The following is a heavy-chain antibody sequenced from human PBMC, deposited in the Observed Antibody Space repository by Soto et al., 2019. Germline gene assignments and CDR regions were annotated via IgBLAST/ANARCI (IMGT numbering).Heavy chain of an antibody. D-gene: IGHD1-26*01. J-gene: IGHJ4*02. CDR3: ARIQTFGVGGSYSLRY. CDR2: ISAYNGNT. CDR1: GYTFTSYG. V-gene: IGHV1-18*01. Sequence: QVQLVQSGAEVKKPGASVKVSCKASGYTFTSYGISWVRQAPGQGLEWMGWISAYNGNTNYAQKLRGRGTMTTDTSTSTAYVELRSLRSDDTAVYYCARIQTFGVGGSYSLRYWGQGTLVTVSS.